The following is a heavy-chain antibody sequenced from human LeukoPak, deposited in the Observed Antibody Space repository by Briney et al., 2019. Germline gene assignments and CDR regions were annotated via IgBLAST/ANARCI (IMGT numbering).Heavy chain of an antibody. D-gene: IGHD4-17*01. J-gene: IGHJ4*02. CDR2: IYYSGST. Sequence: SETLSLTCAVSGGSISSGGYSWSWIRQPPGKGLEWIGYIYYSGSTYYNPYLQSRFTISVDTTKNQFSLKLSSVTAADTAVYYCARTLLYYGDYESFDYWGQGTLVTVSS. CDR1: GGSISSGGYS. CDR3: ARTLLYYGDYESFDY. V-gene: IGHV4-30-4*07.